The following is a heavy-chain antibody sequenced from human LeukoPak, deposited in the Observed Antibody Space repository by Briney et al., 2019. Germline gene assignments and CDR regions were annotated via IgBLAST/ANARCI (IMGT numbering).Heavy chain of an antibody. Sequence: ASVKVSCKASGYTFTSYDINWVRQATGKGREGVGWMNPNSGNTGYAQKFQGRVTITRNTSISTAYMELSSLRSEDTAVYYCARGPRHYYGSGSTPDYWGQGTLVTVSS. J-gene: IGHJ4*02. D-gene: IGHD3-10*01. CDR2: MNPNSGNT. V-gene: IGHV1-8*03. CDR3: ARGPRHYYGSGSTPDY. CDR1: GYTFTSYD.